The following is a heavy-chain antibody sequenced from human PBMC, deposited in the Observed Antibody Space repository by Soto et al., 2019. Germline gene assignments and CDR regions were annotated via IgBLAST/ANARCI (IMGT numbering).Heavy chain of an antibody. Sequence: KGLEWMGIIYPGDSDTRDSPSFQGQVTISADKSISTAYLQWSSLKASDTAMYYGARRQAVAAQPAHYYYYYGMDVWGQGTTVTVSS. CDR2: IYPGDSDT. CDR3: ARRQAVAAQPAHYYYYYGMDV. D-gene: IGHD6-19*01. V-gene: IGHV5-51*01. J-gene: IGHJ6*02.